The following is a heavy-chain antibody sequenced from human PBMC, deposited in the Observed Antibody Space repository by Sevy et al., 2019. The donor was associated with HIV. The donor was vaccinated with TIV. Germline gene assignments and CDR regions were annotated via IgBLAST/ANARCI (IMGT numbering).Heavy chain of an antibody. D-gene: IGHD6-13*01. Sequence: GGSLRLSCAASGFTFSSHAMHWVRQAPGKGLEWMTIISYDGSNKNHADSVKGRFTISRDNSKNTLYLQMNSLRPEDTAVYYCARAPGAVIATGPYDLDYWGQGTLVTVSS. J-gene: IGHJ4*02. CDR3: ARAPGAVIATGPYDLDY. CDR1: GFTFSSHA. CDR2: ISYDGSNK. V-gene: IGHV3-30*04.